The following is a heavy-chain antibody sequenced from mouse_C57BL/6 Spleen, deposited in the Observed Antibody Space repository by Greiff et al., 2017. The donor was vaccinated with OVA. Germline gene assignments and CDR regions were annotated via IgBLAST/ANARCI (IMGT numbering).Heavy chain of an antibody. D-gene: IGHD2-5*01. CDR2: IYPGNSDT. V-gene: IGHV1-5*01. J-gene: IGHJ1*03. Sequence: VQLKQSGTVLARPGASVKMSCKTSGYTFTSYWMHWVKQRPGQGLEWIGAIYPGNSDTSYNQKFKGKAKLTAVTSASTAYMELSSLTNEDSAVYYCTIYSNLWYFDVWGTGTTVTVSS. CDR3: TIYSNLWYFDV. CDR1: GYTFTSYW.